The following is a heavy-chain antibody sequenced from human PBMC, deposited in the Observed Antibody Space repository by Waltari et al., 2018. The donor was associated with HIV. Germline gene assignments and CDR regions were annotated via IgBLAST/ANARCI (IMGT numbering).Heavy chain of an antibody. D-gene: IGHD3-22*01. CDR2: INLNSGDT. CDR1: GYTFTAYY. J-gene: IGHJ4*02. CDR3: ARDSYYYDSSGFFPDF. V-gene: IGHV1-2*06. Sequence: QVQLVQSGAEVTKPAASVKVSCKASGYTFTAYYMHWVRQAPGQGLEWMGRINLNSGDTNYGQKFQGRVTMTRDTSISTAYMELSRLRSDDTAVYYCARDSYYYDSSGFFPDFWGQGTLVTVSS.